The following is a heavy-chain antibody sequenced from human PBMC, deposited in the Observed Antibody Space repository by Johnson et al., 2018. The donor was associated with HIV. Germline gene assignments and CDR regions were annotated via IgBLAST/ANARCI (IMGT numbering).Heavy chain of an antibody. V-gene: IGHV3-30-3*01. Sequence: QVQLVESGGGVVQPGRSLRLSCAASGFTFSSYAMHWVRQAPGKGLEWVAVISYDGSNQYYADSVKGRFTISRDNSKNTLYLQMNSLSAEDTAVYYCARGFLTGTPSDAFDIWGQGTMVTVSS. CDR2: ISYDGSNQ. J-gene: IGHJ3*02. CDR1: GFTFSSYA. D-gene: IGHD1-1*01. CDR3: ARGFLTGTPSDAFDI.